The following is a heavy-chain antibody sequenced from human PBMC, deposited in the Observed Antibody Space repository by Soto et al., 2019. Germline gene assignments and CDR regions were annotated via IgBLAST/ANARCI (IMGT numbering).Heavy chain of an antibody. D-gene: IGHD1-20*01. V-gene: IGHV3-33*01. Sequence: GGSLRLSCAASGFTFSSYGMHWVRQAPGKGLEWVAGIWYDGSNKYYVDSVKGRFTISRDNSKNTLYLQMNSLRAEDTAVYYCARGITSGFLDYWGQGTLVTVSS. CDR2: IWYDGSNK. CDR3: ARGITSGFLDY. J-gene: IGHJ4*02. CDR1: GFTFSSYG.